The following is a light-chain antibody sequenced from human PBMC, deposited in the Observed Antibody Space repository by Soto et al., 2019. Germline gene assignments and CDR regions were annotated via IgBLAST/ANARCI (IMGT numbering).Light chain of an antibody. Sequence: EIVMTQSPATLSVSPGDRATLSCRASQSVSSNLAWYQQRPGQPPRLLIYGASTRAIGIAAKFSGSGSGTVFTLTIGSLQSEDFAVYYCQQYHKWPPFTFGGGTKVEIK. J-gene: IGKJ4*01. CDR2: GAS. CDR3: QQYHKWPPFT. V-gene: IGKV3-15*01. CDR1: QSVSSN.